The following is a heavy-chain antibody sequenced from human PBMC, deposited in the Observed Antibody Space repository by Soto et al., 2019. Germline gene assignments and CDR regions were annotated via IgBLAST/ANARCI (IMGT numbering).Heavy chain of an antibody. J-gene: IGHJ6*02. CDR2: TYYRSKWYN. Sequence: SQTLSLTCAISGDSVSSNSAAWNWIRQSPSRGLEWLGRTYYRSKWYNDYAVSVKSRIIINPDNSKNTLYLQMNSLRAEDTAVYYCATTREISSGYPPWGDYGMDVWGQGTTVTVSS. CDR3: ATTREISSGYPPWGDYGMDV. D-gene: IGHD3-22*01. V-gene: IGHV6-1*01. CDR1: GDSVSSNSAA.